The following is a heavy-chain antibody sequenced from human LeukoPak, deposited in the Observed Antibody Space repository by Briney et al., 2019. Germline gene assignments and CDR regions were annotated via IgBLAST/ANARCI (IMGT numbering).Heavy chain of an antibody. Sequence: GGSLRLSCAASGFTFSSYWMSWVRQAPGKGLEWVANIKQDGSEKCYVDSVKGRFTISRDNAKNSLYLQMNSLRAEDTAVYYCARDRWYCSGGSCYVNYFDYWGQGTLVTVSS. CDR1: GFTFSSYW. CDR3: ARDRWYCSGGSCYVNYFDY. J-gene: IGHJ4*02. D-gene: IGHD2-15*01. V-gene: IGHV3-7*03. CDR2: IKQDGSEK.